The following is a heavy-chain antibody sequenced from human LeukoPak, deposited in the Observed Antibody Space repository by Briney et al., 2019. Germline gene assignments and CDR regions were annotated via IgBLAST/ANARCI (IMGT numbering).Heavy chain of an antibody. Sequence: PSETLSLTCSVSGGSISNDYWNWIRQPPGKGLEWIGNIYYSGSTNYNPSLKSRVTISVDTSKNQFSLKLSSMTAADTAVYYCARDADFDYWGQGTLVTVSS. CDR3: ARDADFDY. V-gene: IGHV4-59*01. CDR1: GGSISNDY. CDR2: IYYSGST. J-gene: IGHJ4*02.